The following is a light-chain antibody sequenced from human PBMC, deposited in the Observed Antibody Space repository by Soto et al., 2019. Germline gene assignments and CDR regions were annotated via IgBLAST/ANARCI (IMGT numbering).Light chain of an antibody. CDR2: DVS. V-gene: IGKV1-5*01. J-gene: IGKJ4*01. CDR3: QQYYSYPLT. CDR1: QSFSTW. Sequence: DIQMTQSPSTLSASVGDRVTITCRASQSFSTWLAWYQQKPGRAPNLLIYDVSSLESGVPSRLSGSGSGTEFTLTISSLQPDDFATYYCQQYYSYPLTFGGGTTVEIK.